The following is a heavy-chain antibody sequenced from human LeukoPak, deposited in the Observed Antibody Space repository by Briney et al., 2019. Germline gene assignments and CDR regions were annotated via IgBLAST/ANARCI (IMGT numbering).Heavy chain of an antibody. Sequence: SETLSLTCVVYGESFSGYSWSWIRQPPGKGLEWIGEINERRNTNYNPSLKGRVTVSIDTSKNQFSLKLSSVTAADTAVYYCLRHGWHAWYFDLWGRGTLVTVSS. D-gene: IGHD6-19*01. CDR3: LRHGWHAWYFDL. J-gene: IGHJ2*01. CDR2: INERRNT. V-gene: IGHV4-34*01. CDR1: GESFSGYS.